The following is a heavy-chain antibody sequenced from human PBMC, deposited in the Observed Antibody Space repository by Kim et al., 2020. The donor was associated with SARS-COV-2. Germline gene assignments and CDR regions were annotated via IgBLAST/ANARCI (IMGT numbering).Heavy chain of an antibody. V-gene: IGHV3-30*01. Sequence: DSVKGRFTISRDNSKNTLYLQMNSLRAEDTAVYYGARGGKIIAARLAFDIWGQGTMVTVSS. CDR3: ARGGKIIAARLAFDI. J-gene: IGHJ3*02. D-gene: IGHD6-6*01.